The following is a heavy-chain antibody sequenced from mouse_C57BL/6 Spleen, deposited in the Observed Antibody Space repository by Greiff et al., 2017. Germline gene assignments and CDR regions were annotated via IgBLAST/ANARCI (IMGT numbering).Heavy chain of an antibody. V-gene: IGHV5-17*01. CDR3: ARQGITTVVAWYFDV. CDR1: GFTFSDYG. D-gene: IGHD1-1*01. Sequence: DVKLVESGGGLVKPGGSLKLSCAASGFTFSDYGMHWVRQAPEKGLEWVAYISSGSSTIYYADTVKGRFTISRDNAKNTLFLQMTSLRSEDTAMYYCARQGITTVVAWYFDVWGTGTTVTVSS. J-gene: IGHJ1*03. CDR2: ISSGSSTI.